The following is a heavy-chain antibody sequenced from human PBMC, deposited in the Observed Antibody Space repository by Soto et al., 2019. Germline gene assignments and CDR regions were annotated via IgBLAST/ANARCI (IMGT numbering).Heavy chain of an antibody. CDR3: GRGRIVVVGIRAYYRMDV. CDR2: IIPVFGIV. V-gene: IGHV1-69*13. Sequence: ASVKVSCKGSGGTLSNSAVSWVRQAPGQGLEWIGGIIPVFGIVKYARNFHGRVTSTADDSTSTASVGVSSLPSDDTPVYHSGRGRIVVVGIRAYYRMDVWSQRIKVTVSS. D-gene: IGHD6-13*01. CDR1: GGTLSNSA. J-gene: IGHJ6*02.